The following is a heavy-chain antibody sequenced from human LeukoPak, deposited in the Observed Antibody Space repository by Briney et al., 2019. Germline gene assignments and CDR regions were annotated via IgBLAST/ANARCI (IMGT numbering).Heavy chain of an antibody. Sequence: PSETLSLTCTVSGFSISSYYLSWIRQPPGKGLEWIGYIYYTGVTKYSPSVKSRVTMSVDTSKNQFSLELTSVTAADTAVYYCTRHAPVPVLGHGMGVWGQGTTVTVSS. CDR2: IYYTGVT. J-gene: IGHJ6*02. D-gene: IGHD3-10*01. V-gene: IGHV4-59*08. CDR3: TRHAPVPVLGHGMGV. CDR1: GFSISSYY.